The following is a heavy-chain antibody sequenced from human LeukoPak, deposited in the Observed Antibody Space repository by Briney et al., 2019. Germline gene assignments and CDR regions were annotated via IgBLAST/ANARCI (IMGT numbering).Heavy chain of an antibody. Sequence: PSETLSLTCSVSGGSIASSSYYWGWVRQPPGKGLGWVGSTHYSGRTYYNPSLKSRVTISVDTSKNQFSLKLSSVTAADTAVYYCARADYGDYVPYFDYWGQGTLVTVSS. CDR3: ARADYGDYVPYFDY. CDR1: GGSIASSSYY. V-gene: IGHV4-39*01. CDR2: THYSGRT. D-gene: IGHD4-17*01. J-gene: IGHJ4*02.